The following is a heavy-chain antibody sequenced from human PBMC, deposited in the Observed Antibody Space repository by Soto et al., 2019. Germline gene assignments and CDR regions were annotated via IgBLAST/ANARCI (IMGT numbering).Heavy chain of an antibody. CDR1: GGSFSGYY. CDR2: INHSGST. CDR3: ARGRNYDSSGYYYYNDY. D-gene: IGHD3-22*01. Sequence: SETLSLTCAVYGGSFSGYYWSWTRQPPGKGLEWIGEINHSGSTNYNPSLKSRVTISVDTSKNQFSLKLSSVTAADTAVYYCARGRNYDSSGYYYYNDYWGQGTLVTVSS. V-gene: IGHV4-34*01. J-gene: IGHJ4*02.